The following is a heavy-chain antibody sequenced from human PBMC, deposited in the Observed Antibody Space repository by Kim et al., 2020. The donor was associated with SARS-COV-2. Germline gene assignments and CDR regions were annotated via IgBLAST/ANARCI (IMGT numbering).Heavy chain of an antibody. CDR1: SDSISSYY. Sequence: SETLSLTCTVSSDSISSYYWSWIRQLPGKGLEWIDYIFHSGSTNYNPSLKSRVTISWDTSRNQFSLDLTSVSDADTAVYYCASSERRASWNQFDYWRQG. D-gene: IGHD6-25*01. CDR3: ASSERRASWNQFDY. V-gene: IGHV4-59*01. J-gene: IGHJ4*02. CDR2: IFHSGST.